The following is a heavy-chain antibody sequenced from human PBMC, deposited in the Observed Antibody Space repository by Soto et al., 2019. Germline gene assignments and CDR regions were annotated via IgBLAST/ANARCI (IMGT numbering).Heavy chain of an antibody. J-gene: IGHJ3*02. Sequence: QVQLVQSGAEVKKPGSSVKVSCKASGGTFSNYGISWVRQAPGQGLEWMGGIIPTFGSTKYAQKLQGRVTITADENTSTAYMELSSLRSEDTAMYYCARGRLIYYYDSSGYYYDVDIWGQGTMVTVSS. V-gene: IGHV1-69*01. CDR1: GGTFSNYG. D-gene: IGHD3-22*01. CDR2: IIPTFGST. CDR3: ARGRLIYYYDSSGYYYDVDI.